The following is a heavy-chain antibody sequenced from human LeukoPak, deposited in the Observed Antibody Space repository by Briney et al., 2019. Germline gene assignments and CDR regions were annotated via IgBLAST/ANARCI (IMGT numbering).Heavy chain of an antibody. D-gene: IGHD3-22*01. V-gene: IGHV4-59*01. J-gene: IGHJ4*02. CDR2: IYSRGST. CDR1: GGSITRYY. Sequence: SETLSLTCSVSGGSITRYYWSWIRQPPRKGREWIGYIYSRGSTNHHPSLKSRVTISEDTSRNQFPLKLDSVTAADTAVYCCARGGGYHDSCGFHWGQGTLVTVSS. CDR3: ARGGGYHDSCGFH.